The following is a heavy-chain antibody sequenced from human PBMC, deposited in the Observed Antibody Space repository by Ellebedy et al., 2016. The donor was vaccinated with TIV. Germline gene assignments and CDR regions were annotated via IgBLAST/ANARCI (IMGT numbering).Heavy chain of an antibody. J-gene: IGHJ4*02. CDR1: GYTFTSYG. V-gene: IGHV1-18*01. CDR3: ARVMDTAMVYDY. Sequence: ASVKVSXKASGYTFTSYGISWVRQAPGQGLEWMGWISAYNGNTNYAQKLQGRVTMTTDTSTSTAYMELRSLRSDDTAVYYCARVMDTAMVYDYWGQGTLVTVSS. CDR2: ISAYNGNT. D-gene: IGHD5-18*01.